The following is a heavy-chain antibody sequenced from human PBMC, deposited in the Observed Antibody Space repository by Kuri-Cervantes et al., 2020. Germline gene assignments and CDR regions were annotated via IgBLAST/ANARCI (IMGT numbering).Heavy chain of an antibody. J-gene: IGHJ4*02. D-gene: IGHD6-19*01. V-gene: IGHV3-30*03. CDR3: ARAGEAHTSGWNFDS. CDR1: GFIFSDYA. CDR2: ISHDGGNE. Sequence: GESLKISCAVSGFIFSDYAMHWVRQAPGKGPEWVAVISHDGGNEYYTDSVKGRFTISRDNSKNTLYLQMNSLRAEDTAVYYCARAGEAHTSGWNFDSWGQGTLVTVSS.